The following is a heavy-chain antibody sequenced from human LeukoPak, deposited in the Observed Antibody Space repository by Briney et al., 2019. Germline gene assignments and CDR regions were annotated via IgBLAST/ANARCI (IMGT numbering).Heavy chain of an antibody. CDR3: VNADSGTYDY. V-gene: IGHV3-64D*06. Sequence: PGGSLRLSCSASGFTSISYDINWFGRPPGRGLEYVSAISSNRGSTNHTESVEGRFTISRDNSKNTVYLQMGSLRAEDTAVYSCVNADSGTYDYWGQGTLVTVSS. CDR1: GFTSISYD. J-gene: IGHJ4*02. D-gene: IGHD3-10*01. CDR2: ISSNRGST.